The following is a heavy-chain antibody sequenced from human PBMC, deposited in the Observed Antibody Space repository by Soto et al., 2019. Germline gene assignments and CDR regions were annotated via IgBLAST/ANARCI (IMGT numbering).Heavy chain of an antibody. CDR1: GGSISSSSYY. D-gene: IGHD6-19*01. J-gene: IGHJ4*02. CDR3: ARIAAVAGVG. CDR2: IYYSGST. Sequence: SETLSLTCTVSGGSISSSSYYWGWIRQPPGKGLEWIGSIYYSGSTCYNPSLKSRVTISVDTSKNQFSLKLSSVTAADTAVYYCARIAAVAGVGWGQGTLVTVSS. V-gene: IGHV4-39*01.